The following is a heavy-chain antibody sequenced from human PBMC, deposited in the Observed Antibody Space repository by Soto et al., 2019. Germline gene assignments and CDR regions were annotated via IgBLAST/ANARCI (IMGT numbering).Heavy chain of an antibody. CDR1: GGTFSSYA. Sequence: QVQLVQSGAEVKKPGSSVKVSCKASGGTFSSYAISWVRQAPGQGLEWMRGIIPIFGTANYAQKFQGRVTITADESTSTAYMELSSLRSEDTAVYYCASGGVGGGYYYYYYGMDVWGQGTTVTVSS. V-gene: IGHV1-69*01. J-gene: IGHJ6*02. CDR3: ASGGVGGGYYYYYYGMDV. CDR2: IIPIFGTA. D-gene: IGHD3-16*01.